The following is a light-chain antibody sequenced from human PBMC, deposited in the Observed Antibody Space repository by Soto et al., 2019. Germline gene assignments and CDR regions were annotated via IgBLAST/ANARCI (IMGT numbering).Light chain of an antibody. CDR2: GNS. J-gene: IGLJ1*01. CDR3: QSYDSSLSGSYV. V-gene: IGLV1-40*01. CDR1: SSNNGAGYD. Sequence: QPVLTEPPPLSWAPGARGTISSPGGSSNNGAGYDVHWYQQLPGTAPKLLIYGNSNRPSGVPDRFSGSKSGTSASLAITGLQAEDEADYYCQSYDSSLSGSYVFGTGTKVTVL.